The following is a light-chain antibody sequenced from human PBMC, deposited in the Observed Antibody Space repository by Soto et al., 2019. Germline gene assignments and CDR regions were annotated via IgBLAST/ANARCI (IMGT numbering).Light chain of an antibody. V-gene: IGKV3-20*01. CDR1: QSVSSSY. CDR2: GAS. J-gene: IGKJ1*01. CDR3: QQYGSSTWT. Sequence: EIVLTQSPGTLSLSPGERATLSCRASQSVSSSYLAWYQQKPGQAPRLLIYGASSRATGIPDRFSGSGSGTDFTLTISRLEHEEFAVYYCQQYGSSTWTVGQGTKVEIK.